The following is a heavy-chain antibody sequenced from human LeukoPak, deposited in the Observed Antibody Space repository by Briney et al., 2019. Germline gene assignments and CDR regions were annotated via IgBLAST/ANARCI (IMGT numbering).Heavy chain of an antibody. CDR3: ARGFHGDYYFDY. CDR2: INPNSGGT. V-gene: IGHV1-2*02. D-gene: IGHD4-17*01. J-gene: IGHJ4*02. Sequence: ASVTVSFTASGYTLTGYYMHWVRQAPGQGLEWTGWINPNSGGTKYVQKFQGRVSMTRDPSISTAYMELSRLRSDNTAVYYCARGFHGDYYFDYWGQGTLVTVSS. CDR1: GYTLTGYY.